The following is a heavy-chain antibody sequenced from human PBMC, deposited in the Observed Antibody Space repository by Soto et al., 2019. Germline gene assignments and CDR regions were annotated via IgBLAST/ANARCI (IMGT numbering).Heavy chain of an antibody. CDR2: IYWYDDK. J-gene: IGHJ6*02. CDR1: GFSLSTSVVG. CDR3: AHSTSTRHYDWWSGPRPDV. V-gene: IGHV2-5*01. Sequence: QITLKESGPTLVKPTQTLTLTCTVSGFSLSTSVVGVGWIRQPPVKALECLALIYWYDDKRYSPSLKSRPTITTDASKNRVVLTMTNMDPVDTATYYCAHSTSTRHYDWWSGPRPDVWGQWTTVTVSS. D-gene: IGHD3-3*01.